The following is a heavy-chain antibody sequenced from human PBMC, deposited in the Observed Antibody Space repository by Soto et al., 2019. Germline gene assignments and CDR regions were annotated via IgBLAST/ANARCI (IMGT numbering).Heavy chain of an antibody. Sequence: GGSLRLSCAASGFTFSTYPMNWVLQVPGKGLEWVSYIRSSSSTIYYADSVKGRFTISIDSAKNSLYLQMNSLRAEDTAVYYCARDQGNNWDLDYWGQGTLVTVSS. J-gene: IGHJ4*02. CDR3: ARDQGNNWDLDY. D-gene: IGHD1-1*01. CDR1: GFTFSTYP. V-gene: IGHV3-48*01. CDR2: IRSSSSTI.